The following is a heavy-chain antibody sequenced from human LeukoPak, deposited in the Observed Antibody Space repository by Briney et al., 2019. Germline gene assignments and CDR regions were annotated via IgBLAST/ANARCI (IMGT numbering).Heavy chain of an antibody. CDR1: GFTFSSYG. D-gene: IGHD3-10*01. Sequence: QPGRSLRLSCEASGFTFSSYGMHWVRQAPGKGLQWVALISYDGSDKYYTDSVKGRFTISRDNSKNTVYLQMNSLRAEDTAVYYCARGHYGSGIHQGAFDIWGQGTIVTVSS. V-gene: IGHV3-30*14. CDR3: ARGHYGSGIHQGAFDI. CDR2: ISYDGSDK. J-gene: IGHJ3*02.